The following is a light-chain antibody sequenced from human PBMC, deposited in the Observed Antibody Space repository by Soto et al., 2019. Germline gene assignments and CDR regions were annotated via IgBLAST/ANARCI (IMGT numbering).Light chain of an antibody. V-gene: IGKV3-15*01. CDR3: QHYVTWPLT. CDR2: DTS. Sequence: IVLTPSPATRSVSPGEGATLSCRASQGIGDTLAWYQQKPGQTPRLLIYDTSIRATGVPARFSGSRSGAEFTLTISSLQSEDFAVYYCQHYVTWPLTFGGGTKVDIK. J-gene: IGKJ4*01. CDR1: QGIGDT.